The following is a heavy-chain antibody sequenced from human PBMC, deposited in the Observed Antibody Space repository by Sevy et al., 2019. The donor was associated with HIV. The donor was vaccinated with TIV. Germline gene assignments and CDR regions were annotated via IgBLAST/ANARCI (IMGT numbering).Heavy chain of an antibody. CDR2: ISSSSSYI. V-gene: IGHV3-21*01. CDR3: ARDSPFTYYYESSGYKVAFDI. D-gene: IGHD3-22*01. CDR1: GFTFSSYS. Sequence: GGSLRLSCAASGFTFSSYSMNWVRQAPGKGLEWVSSISSSSSYIYYADSVKGRFTISRDNAKNSLYLQMNSLRAEDTAVYYCARDSPFTYYYESSGYKVAFDIWGQGTMVTVSS. J-gene: IGHJ3*02.